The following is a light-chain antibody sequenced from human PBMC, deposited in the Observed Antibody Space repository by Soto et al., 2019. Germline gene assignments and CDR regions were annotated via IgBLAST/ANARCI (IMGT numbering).Light chain of an antibody. CDR1: HDIKKY. J-gene: IGKJ4*01. V-gene: IGKV1-33*01. CDR3: QQFDDLPLT. CDR2: DAS. Sequence: DIQMTQSPSSLSASVGDRVTITCQASHDIKKYLNWYQQKAHKVPKLLIHDASTLASGVPSRFTGSGSGTDFTLPINNLQPEDVATYYCQQFDDLPLTFGGGTKVDI.